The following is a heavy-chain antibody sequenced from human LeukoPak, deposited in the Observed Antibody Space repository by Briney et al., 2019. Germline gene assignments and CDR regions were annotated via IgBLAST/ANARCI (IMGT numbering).Heavy chain of an antibody. V-gene: IGHV3-30*02. CDR3: ARDPSGYSGYDPFDY. D-gene: IGHD5-12*01. Sequence: PGGSLRLSCAASGFTFSSYGMHWVRQAPGKGLEWVAFIRYDGSNKYYADSVKGRFTISRDNAKNSLYLQMDSLRAEDTAVYYCARDPSGYSGYDPFDYWGQGTLVTVSS. J-gene: IGHJ4*02. CDR2: IRYDGSNK. CDR1: GFTFSSYG.